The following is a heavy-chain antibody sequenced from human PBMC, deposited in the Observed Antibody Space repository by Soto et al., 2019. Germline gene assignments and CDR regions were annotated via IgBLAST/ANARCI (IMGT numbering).Heavy chain of an antibody. CDR2: IYYSGST. Sequence: QLQLQESGPGLVKPSETLSLTCTVSGGSISSSSYYWGWIRQPPGKGLEWIGSIYYSGSTYYNPSLKSRVTISVDTSKNQFSLKLSSVTAADTAVYYCASSSSSLGFYFDYWGQGTLVTVSS. J-gene: IGHJ4*02. V-gene: IGHV4-39*01. CDR1: GGSISSSSYY. D-gene: IGHD6-6*01. CDR3: ASSSSSLGFYFDY.